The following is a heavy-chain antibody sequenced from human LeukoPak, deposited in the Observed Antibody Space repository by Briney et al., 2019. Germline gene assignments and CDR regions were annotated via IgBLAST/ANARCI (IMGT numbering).Heavy chain of an antibody. CDR1: GYTFTSYG. D-gene: IGHD5-18*01. Sequence: ASVKVSCKASGYTFTSYGISWVRQAPGQALEWMGWISAYNGNTNYAQKLQGRVTMTTDTSTSTAYMELRSLRSDDTAVYYCARSSYGHPIEDFDYWGQGTLVTVSS. CDR3: ARSSYGHPIEDFDY. V-gene: IGHV1-18*01. J-gene: IGHJ4*02. CDR2: ISAYNGNT.